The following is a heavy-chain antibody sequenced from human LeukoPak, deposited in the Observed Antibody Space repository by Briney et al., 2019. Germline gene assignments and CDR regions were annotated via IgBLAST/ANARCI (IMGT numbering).Heavy chain of an antibody. J-gene: IGHJ4*02. CDR1: GYTFIGYY. V-gene: IGHV1-2*02. D-gene: IGHD3-22*01. CDR2: INPNSGGT. Sequence: ASVKVSCKASGYTFIGYYMHWVRQAPGQGLEWMGWINPNSGGTNYAQKFQGRVTMTRDTSISTAHMELSRLRSDDTAVYYCAREGDSSGYYVDYWGQGTLVTVSS. CDR3: AREGDSSGYYVDY.